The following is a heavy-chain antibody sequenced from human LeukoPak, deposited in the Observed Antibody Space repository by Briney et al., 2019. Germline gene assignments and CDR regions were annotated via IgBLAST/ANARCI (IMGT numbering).Heavy chain of an antibody. Sequence: SETLSLTCTVSGGSISSSSYYWGWIRQPPGKGLEWIGSIYYSGSTYYNPSLKSRVTISVDTSKNQFSLKLSSVTAADTAVYYCARDLKGARGSPGLFDYWGQGALVTVSS. J-gene: IGHJ4*02. CDR2: IYYSGST. CDR1: GGSISSSSYY. V-gene: IGHV4-39*07. D-gene: IGHD1-14*01. CDR3: ARDLKGARGSPGLFDY.